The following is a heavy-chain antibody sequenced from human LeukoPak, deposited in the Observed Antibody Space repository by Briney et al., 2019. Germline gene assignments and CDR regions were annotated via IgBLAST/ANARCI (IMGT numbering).Heavy chain of an antibody. CDR2: INPSGGST. Sequence: GASVKVSCKASGYTFTTYYMHWVRQAPGQGLEWMGIINPSGGSTNYAQKFQGRVTMTRNTSISTAYMELSSLRSEDTAVYYCARRTAVARLDYWGQGTLVTVSS. CDR3: ARRTAVARLDY. CDR1: GYTFTTYY. V-gene: IGHV1-46*01. J-gene: IGHJ4*02. D-gene: IGHD6-19*01.